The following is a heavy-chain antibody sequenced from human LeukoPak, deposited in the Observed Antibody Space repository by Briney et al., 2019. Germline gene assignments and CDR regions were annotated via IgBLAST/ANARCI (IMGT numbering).Heavy chain of an antibody. V-gene: IGHV4-59*01. D-gene: IGHD2-15*01. Sequence: SETLSLTCTVSGGSISNYYWGWIRQPPGKGLEWIGYIFYSGSTNYNPSLESRVSLSVDTSKNQFSLILTSVTAADTALYYCARDGLYCSGGSCSPYYFDLWGQATLVTVSS. CDR3: ARDGLYCSGGSCSPYYFDL. CDR1: GGSISNYY. CDR2: IFYSGST. J-gene: IGHJ4*02.